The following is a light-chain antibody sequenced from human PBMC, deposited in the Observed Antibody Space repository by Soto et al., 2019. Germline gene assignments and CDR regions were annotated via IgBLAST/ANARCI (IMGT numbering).Light chain of an antibody. CDR3: QQLNSYPQIT. J-gene: IGKJ5*01. Sequence: DIQLTQSPSFLSASVGDRVTITCRASQGISSYLAWYQQKPGKAPKLLIYAASTLQSGVPSRFSGSGSGTEFTLTISSLQPEDFATYYCQQLNSYPQITFGHGTRLEIK. CDR1: QGISSY. V-gene: IGKV1-9*01. CDR2: AAS.